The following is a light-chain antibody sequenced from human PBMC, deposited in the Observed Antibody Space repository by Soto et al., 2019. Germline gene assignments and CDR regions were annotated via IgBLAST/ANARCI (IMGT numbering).Light chain of an antibody. V-gene: IGLV2-14*01. CDR3: SSYTSSNSFV. CDR1: SSDVGGYNY. J-gene: IGLJ1*01. Sequence: QSVLTQPASVSGSPGQSITISCTGTSSDVGGYNYVSWYQQHPGKAPKLMIFDVSNRPSVVSNRFSGSKSGNTASLTISGLQAEDEADYYCSSYTSSNSFVFGTGTKVTVL. CDR2: DVS.